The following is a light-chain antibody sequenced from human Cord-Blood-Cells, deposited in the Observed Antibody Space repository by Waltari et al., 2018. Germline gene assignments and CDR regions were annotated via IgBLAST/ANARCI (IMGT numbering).Light chain of an antibody. CDR3: SSYTSSSTLV. V-gene: IGLV2-14*01. J-gene: IGLJ2*01. Sequence: QSALTQPASVSGSPGQSIPISCTGTSSDVGGYNYVSKRPSGVSNRFSGSKSGNTASLTISGLQAEDEADYYCSSYTSSSTLVFGGGTKLTVL. CDR1: SSDVGGYNY.